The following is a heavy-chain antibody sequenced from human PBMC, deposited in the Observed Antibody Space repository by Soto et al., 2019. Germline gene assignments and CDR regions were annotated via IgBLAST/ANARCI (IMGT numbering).Heavy chain of an antibody. CDR1: GFALSNYW. V-gene: IGHV3-7*05. J-gene: IGHJ4*02. CDR3: ATETSTWGC. D-gene: IGHD7-27*01. CDR2: IKQDGSEK. Sequence: EVQLVESGGGLVQPGGSLRLSCVASGFALSNYWINWVRQAPGKGLEWVANIKQDGSEKNYVDSVKGRCTISRDNARNSLYLQMNSLRAEDTAAYYCATETSTWGCWGQGTRVAVSS.